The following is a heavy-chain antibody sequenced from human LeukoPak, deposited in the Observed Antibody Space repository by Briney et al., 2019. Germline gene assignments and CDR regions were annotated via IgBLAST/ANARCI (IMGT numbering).Heavy chain of an antibody. CDR2: IRSKANSYAT. Sequence: GGSLKLSCAASGFTFSGSAMHWVRQASGKGLEWVGRIRSKANSYATAYAASVKGRFTISRDDSKNTAYLQMNSLKTEDTAVYYCTNLGDYYYYGMDVWGQGTTVTVSS. V-gene: IGHV3-73*01. D-gene: IGHD3-16*01. CDR1: GFTFSGSA. CDR3: TNLGDYYYYGMDV. J-gene: IGHJ6*02.